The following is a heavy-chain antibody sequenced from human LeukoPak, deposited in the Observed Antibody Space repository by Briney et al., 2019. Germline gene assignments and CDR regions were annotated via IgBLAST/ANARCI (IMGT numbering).Heavy chain of an antibody. CDR1: GYTFTSYD. Sequence: ASVKVSCKASGYTFTSYDINWVRQATGQGLEWMGWINPNSGGTNYAQKFQGWVTMTRDTSISTAYMALNRLRSDDTAVYYCARVGGSSTSSDAFDIWGQGTMVTVSS. V-gene: IGHV1-2*04. CDR3: ARVGGSSTSSDAFDI. CDR2: INPNSGGT. D-gene: IGHD2-2*01. J-gene: IGHJ3*02.